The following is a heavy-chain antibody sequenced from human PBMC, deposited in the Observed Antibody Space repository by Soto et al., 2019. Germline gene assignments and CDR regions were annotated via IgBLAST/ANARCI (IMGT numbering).Heavy chain of an antibody. Sequence: GGSLRLSCAASGFTFSNAWLHWVRQAPGKGLEWVGRIKSKSDGGATNYAAPVQGRFTISRDDPRNTLYLQMNSLKTEDTAVYYCATLYHFDPWGQGTLVTVSS. CDR3: ATLYHFDP. J-gene: IGHJ5*02. V-gene: IGHV3-15*07. CDR2: IKSKSDGGAT. D-gene: IGHD2-2*01. CDR1: GFTFSNAW.